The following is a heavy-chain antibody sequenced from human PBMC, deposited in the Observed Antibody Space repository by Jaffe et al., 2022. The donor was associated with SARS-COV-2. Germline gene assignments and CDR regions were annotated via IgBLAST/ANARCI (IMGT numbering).Heavy chain of an antibody. CDR3: ARDFSPYYSSGWYLDY. J-gene: IGHJ4*02. Sequence: EVQLVESGGGLVQPGGSLRLSCAASGFTFSSYWMSWVRQAPGKGLEWVANIKQDGSEKYYVDSVKGRFTISRDNAKNSLYLQMNSLRAEDTAVYYCARDFSPYYSSGWYLDYWGQGTLVTVSS. CDR1: GFTFSSYW. CDR2: IKQDGSEK. D-gene: IGHD6-19*01. V-gene: IGHV3-7*03.